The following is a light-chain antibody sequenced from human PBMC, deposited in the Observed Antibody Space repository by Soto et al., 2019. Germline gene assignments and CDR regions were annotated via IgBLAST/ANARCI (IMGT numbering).Light chain of an antibody. CDR2: DAS. CDR3: QHRNNWPLT. Sequence: EIVLTQSPATLSLSPGERETLSCSASHSVSSYLAWYQHKPAQAPRLLIYDASNRATGIPARFSGSGSGSDFTLTISSLEPEDFSVYYCQHRNNWPLTFGGGTKVDIK. V-gene: IGKV3-11*01. CDR1: HSVSSY. J-gene: IGKJ4*01.